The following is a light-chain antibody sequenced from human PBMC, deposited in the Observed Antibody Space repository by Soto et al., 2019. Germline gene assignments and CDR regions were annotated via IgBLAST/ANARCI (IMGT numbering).Light chain of an antibody. CDR3: SSYTRGSTWV. CDR1: SSDVGGYNY. CDR2: EVS. J-gene: IGLJ3*02. Sequence: QSALTQPASMSGSPGQSITISCTGTSSDVGGYNYVSWYQQHPGKAPKLMIYEVSDRPSGVSNRFSGSKSGNTASLTISGLQAEDEAAYYCSSYTRGSTWVFGGGTKLTVL. V-gene: IGLV2-14*01.